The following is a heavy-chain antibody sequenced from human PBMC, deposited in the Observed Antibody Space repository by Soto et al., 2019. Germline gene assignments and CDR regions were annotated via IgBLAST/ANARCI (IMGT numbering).Heavy chain of an antibody. CDR1: GFTFSSYG. CDR3: AKEGAGSYRKHYWYFDL. J-gene: IGHJ2*01. CDR2: ISYDGSNK. D-gene: IGHD3-16*02. V-gene: IGHV3-30*18. Sequence: QVQLVESGGGVVQPGRSLRLSCAASGFTFSSYGMHWVRQAPGKGLEWVAVISYDGSNKYYADSVKGRFTISRDNSKNTLYLQMNSLRAEDTAVYYCAKEGAGSYRKHYWYFDLWGRGTLVTVSS.